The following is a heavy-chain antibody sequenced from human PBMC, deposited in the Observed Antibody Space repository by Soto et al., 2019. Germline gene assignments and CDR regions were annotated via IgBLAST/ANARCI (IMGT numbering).Heavy chain of an antibody. J-gene: IGHJ6*02. CDR3: ARLLPPDHYYYYYGMDV. CDR2: IYPGDSDT. V-gene: IGHV5-51*01. CDR1: GYSICTYW. Sequence: ESLKISCRGSGYSICTYWMGAVRLMPGKSLEWMGIIYPGDSDTRYSPSFKGQVTISADKSISTAYLQWSSLKASDIAMYYCARLLPPDHYYYYYGMDVWGQGTTVTVSS.